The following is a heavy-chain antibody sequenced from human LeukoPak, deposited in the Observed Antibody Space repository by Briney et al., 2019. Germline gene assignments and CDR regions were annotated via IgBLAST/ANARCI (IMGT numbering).Heavy chain of an antibody. CDR1: GYSFTSYC. CDR3: ARPYGSMVTRYYFDY. D-gene: IGHD5-18*01. Sequence: GESLKISCKVSGYSFTSYCIAWVRQMPGKGLECMGIIYPCDSDTRYSPSFQGQVTFSADKSISTAYLQWSSLKASDTAMYYCARPYGSMVTRYYFDYWGQGTLVTVSS. CDR2: IYPCDSDT. J-gene: IGHJ4*02. V-gene: IGHV5-51*01.